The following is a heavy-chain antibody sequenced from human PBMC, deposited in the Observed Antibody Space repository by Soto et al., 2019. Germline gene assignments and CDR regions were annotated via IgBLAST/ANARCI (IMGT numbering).Heavy chain of an antibody. CDR1: GFTFNAYA. V-gene: IGHV3-23*01. CDR2: IGGSGGNR. Sequence: EVQLLESGGGLVQPGGSLRLSCAASGFTFNAYAMTWVRQAPGKGLEWVSAIGGSGGNRYYAASVKGRFTISGDNSKHTLDLQMSRLRVEDTAVYYCARVASDYINSVDHWGQGILVTVSS. CDR3: ARVASDYINSVDH. J-gene: IGHJ4*02. D-gene: IGHD4-4*01.